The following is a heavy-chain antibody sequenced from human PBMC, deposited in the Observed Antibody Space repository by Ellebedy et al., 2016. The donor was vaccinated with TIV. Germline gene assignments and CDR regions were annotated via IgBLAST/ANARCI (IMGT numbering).Heavy chain of an antibody. CDR2: ISGSGGST. D-gene: IGHD3-22*01. V-gene: IGHV3-23*01. J-gene: IGHJ4*02. Sequence: GGSLRLXCAASGFTFSSYAMSWVRQAPGKGLEWVSAISGSGGSTYYADSVKGRFTISRDNSKNSLYLQMNSLRAEDTAVYYCARRSYYDSSGIEYYFDYWGQGTLVTVSS. CDR1: GFTFSSYA. CDR3: ARRSYYDSSGIEYYFDY.